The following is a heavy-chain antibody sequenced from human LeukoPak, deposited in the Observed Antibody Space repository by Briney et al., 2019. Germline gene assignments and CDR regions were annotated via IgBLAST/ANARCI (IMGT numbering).Heavy chain of an antibody. V-gene: IGHV4-31*03. D-gene: IGHD3-22*01. CDR1: GDSINSGGYY. Sequence: SETLSLTCTVSGDSINSGGYYWSWIRQHPGKGLEWIGYIYYSGSTYYNPSLRSRVTISLDTSKKQFSLKLNSVTAADTAIYYCATQANFYDSSGYFHRWGQGTLVTVSS. J-gene: IGHJ1*01. CDR3: ATQANFYDSSGYFHR. CDR2: IYYSGST.